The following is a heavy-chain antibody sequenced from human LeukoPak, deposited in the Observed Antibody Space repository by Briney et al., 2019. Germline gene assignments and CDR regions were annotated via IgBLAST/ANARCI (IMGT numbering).Heavy chain of an antibody. CDR1: GGPFSGYY. CDR3: ARVDRGYSYGLIQRVPYYYYYMDV. J-gene: IGHJ6*03. Sequence: SETLFLTCAVYGGPFSGYYWSWIRQPPGKGLEWIGEINHSGSTNYNPSLKSRVTISVDTSKNQFSLKLSSVTAADTAVYYCARVDRGYSYGLIQRVPYYYYYMDVWGKGTTVTVSS. D-gene: IGHD5-18*01. V-gene: IGHV4-34*01. CDR2: INHSGST.